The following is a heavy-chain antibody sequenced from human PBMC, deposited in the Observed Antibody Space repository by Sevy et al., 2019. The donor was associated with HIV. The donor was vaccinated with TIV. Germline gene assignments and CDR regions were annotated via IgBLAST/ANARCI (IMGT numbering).Heavy chain of an antibody. D-gene: IGHD6-6*01. CDR3: AKDAVSSRRNYYYYYMDV. Sequence: GGSLRLSCAASGFTFSGYAMSWVRQAPGKGLEWVSAISGSGGSTYYADSVKGRFTISRENSKNTLYLQMNSLRAEDTAVYYCAKDAVSSRRNYYYYYMDVWGKGTTVTVSS. CDR1: GFTFSGYA. CDR2: ISGSGGST. J-gene: IGHJ6*03. V-gene: IGHV3-23*01.